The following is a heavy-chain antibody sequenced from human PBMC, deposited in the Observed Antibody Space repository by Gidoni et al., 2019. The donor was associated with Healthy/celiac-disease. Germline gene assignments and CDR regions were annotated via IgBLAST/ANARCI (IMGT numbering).Heavy chain of an antibody. CDR2: MSGRGGRT. Sequence: EVQLLASGGGLVQPGGSLRISFAASGFTFSTYAMSWVRQAPGKGVEWVSAMSGRGGRTYYADSVKGRFTISRDNSKNTLYLQRKSLRAEDTAVYYCAKTGGVLWSGPYFDYWGQGTLVTVSS. V-gene: IGHV3-23*01. CDR3: AKTGGVLWSGPYFDY. D-gene: IGHD3-3*01. CDR1: GFTFSTYA. J-gene: IGHJ4*02.